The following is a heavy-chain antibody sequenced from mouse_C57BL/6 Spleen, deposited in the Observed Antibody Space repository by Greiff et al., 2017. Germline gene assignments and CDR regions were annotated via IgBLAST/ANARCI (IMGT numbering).Heavy chain of an antibody. Sequence: VQLKESGGGLVKPGGSLKLSCAASGFTFSDYGMHWVRQAPEKGLEWVAYISSGSSTIYYADTVKGRFTISRDNAKNTLFLQMTSLRSEDTAMYYCARTEVVRRYFDVWGTGTTVTVSS. V-gene: IGHV5-17*01. J-gene: IGHJ1*03. CDR3: ARTEVVRRYFDV. CDR1: GFTFSDYG. CDR2: ISSGSSTI. D-gene: IGHD1-1*02.